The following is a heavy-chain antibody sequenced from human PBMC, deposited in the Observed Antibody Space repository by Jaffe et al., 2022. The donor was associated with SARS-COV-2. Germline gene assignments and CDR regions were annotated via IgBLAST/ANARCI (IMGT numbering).Heavy chain of an antibody. CDR2: ISSSSSTI. Sequence: EVQLVESGGGLVQPGGSLRLSCAASGFTFSSYSMNWVRQAPGKGLEWVSYISSSSSTIYYADSVKGRFTISRDNAKNSLYLQMNSLRDEDTAVYYCARESGVTGEFLIADYYYYGMDVWGQGTTVTVSS. J-gene: IGHJ6*02. V-gene: IGHV3-48*02. D-gene: IGHD3-16*01. CDR1: GFTFSSYS. CDR3: ARESGVTGEFLIADYYYYGMDV.